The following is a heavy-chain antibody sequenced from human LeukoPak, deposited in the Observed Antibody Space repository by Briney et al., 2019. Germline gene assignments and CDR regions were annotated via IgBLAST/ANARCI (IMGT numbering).Heavy chain of an antibody. CDR3: ARGGPAAGRFDY. D-gene: IGHD6-13*01. J-gene: IGHJ4*02. CDR2: IKPDGSFT. Sequence: GGSLRLSCAASGFSFSTYWMYWVRQVPGKGLEWVSRIKPDGSFTAHADSVKGRFTISRDNAKKTVFLQMNSLRAEDTAVYYCARGGPAAGRFDYWGQGTLVTVSS. V-gene: IGHV3-74*01. CDR1: GFSFSTYW.